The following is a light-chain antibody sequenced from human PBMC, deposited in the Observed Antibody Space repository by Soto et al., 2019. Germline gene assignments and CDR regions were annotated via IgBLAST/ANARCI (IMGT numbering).Light chain of an antibody. CDR3: QQYFEWPPMT. V-gene: IGKV3-15*01. CDR1: ETVATN. J-gene: IGKJ1*01. Sequence: EIVLTQSPATLSVSPGEKVTLSCWASETVATNLAWSQQNPGQAPRLLISGASTRAAGISDRFRGSGSGTEFTLTISNLRSEDSGIYYCQQYFEWPPMTFGQGTKVDIK. CDR2: GAS.